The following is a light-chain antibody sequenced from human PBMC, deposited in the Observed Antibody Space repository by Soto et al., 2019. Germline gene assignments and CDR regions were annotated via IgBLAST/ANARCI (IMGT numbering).Light chain of an antibody. CDR2: GAS. V-gene: IGKV3-15*01. CDR3: QQYNNWPPYT. CDR1: QSVSSD. J-gene: IGKJ2*01. Sequence: IVLTHSPATLSVSPGERATLSCRASQSVSSDLAWYQHKPGQAPRLLIYGASTGATGVPARFSGSGSGTEFTLTISSLQSEDFAVYYCQQYNNWPPYTFGQGTKVDIK.